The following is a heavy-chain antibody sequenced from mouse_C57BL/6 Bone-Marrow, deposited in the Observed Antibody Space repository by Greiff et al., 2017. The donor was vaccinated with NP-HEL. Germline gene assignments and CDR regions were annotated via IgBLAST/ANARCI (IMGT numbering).Heavy chain of an antibody. J-gene: IGHJ1*03. CDR3: ASAGYSWYFDV. V-gene: IGHV1-76*01. D-gene: IGHD2-3*01. Sequence: QVQLQQSGAELVRPGASVKLSCKASGYTFPDYYINWVKQRPGQGLEWIARIYPGSGYTYYNEKFKGKATLTAEKSSSTGYMQLISLTSDDAAVYFCASAGYSWYFDVWGTGTTVTVSS. CDR2: IYPGSGYT. CDR1: GYTFPDYY.